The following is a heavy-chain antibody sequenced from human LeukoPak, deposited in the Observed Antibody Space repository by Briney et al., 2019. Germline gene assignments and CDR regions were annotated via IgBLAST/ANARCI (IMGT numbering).Heavy chain of an antibody. V-gene: IGHV3-7*01. CDR3: ARDHAHCSSTSCPMFDY. CDR2: IKQDGSEK. CDR1: GFTFSSYW. J-gene: IGHJ4*02. Sequence: PGGSLRLSCAASGFTFSSYWMSWVRQAPGKGLEWVANIKQDGSEKYYVDSVKDRFTISRDNAKNSLYLQMNSLRAEDTAVYYCARDHAHCSSTSCPMFDYWGQGTLVTVSS. D-gene: IGHD2-2*01.